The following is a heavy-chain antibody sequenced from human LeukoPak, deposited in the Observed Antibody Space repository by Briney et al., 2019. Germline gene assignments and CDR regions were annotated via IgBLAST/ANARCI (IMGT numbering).Heavy chain of an antibody. CDR1: GFTFSTYE. V-gene: IGHV3-48*03. D-gene: IGHD6-13*01. CDR2: ISSSGTSK. Sequence: PAGSHRLSCAASGFTFSTYEMNWVRQAPRKGLEWASYISSSGTSKYYADYVKGRFTISRDNAKNSLYLQMNSLRAEDTAVYYCARNPYSSSWDNWFDPWGQGTLVTVSS. CDR3: ARNPYSSSWDNWFDP. J-gene: IGHJ5*02.